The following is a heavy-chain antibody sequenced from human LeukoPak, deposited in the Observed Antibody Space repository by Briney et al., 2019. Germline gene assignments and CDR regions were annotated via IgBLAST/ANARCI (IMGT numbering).Heavy chain of an antibody. J-gene: IGHJ4*02. CDR3: AREGWPDVVVVVATLGAGFDY. D-gene: IGHD2-15*01. Sequence: GGSLRLSCAASGFTFSSYGMHWVRQAPGKGLEWVAVIWYDGSNKYYADSVKGRFTISRDNSKNTLYLQMNSLRAEDTAVYYCAREGWPDVVVVVATLGAGFDYWGQGTLVTVSS. CDR2: IWYDGSNK. CDR1: GFTFSSYG. V-gene: IGHV3-33*08.